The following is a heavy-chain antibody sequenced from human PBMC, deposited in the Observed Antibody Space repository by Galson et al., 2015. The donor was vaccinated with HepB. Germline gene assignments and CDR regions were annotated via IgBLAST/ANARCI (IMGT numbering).Heavy chain of an antibody. Sequence: SVKVSCKASGYTFTSYAMHWVRQAPGQRLERMGWINAGNGNTKYSQKFQGRVTITRDTSASTAYMELSSLRSEDTAVYYCAREGYYYDSSGQEWGQGTLVTVSS. D-gene: IGHD3-22*01. CDR2: INAGNGNT. CDR1: GYTFTSYA. CDR3: AREGYYYDSSGQE. V-gene: IGHV1-3*01. J-gene: IGHJ4*02.